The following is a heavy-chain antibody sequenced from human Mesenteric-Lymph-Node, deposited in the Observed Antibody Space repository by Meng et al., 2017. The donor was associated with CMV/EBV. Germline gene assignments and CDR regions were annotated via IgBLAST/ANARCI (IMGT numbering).Heavy chain of an antibody. Sequence: GGSLRLSCTASGFTFDDYDLTWVRQAPGKGLEWVAGINWNGGTTGYADSVKGRFTISTDNARNTLYLQMNSLRVEDTAVYYCARSTASGTDYWEWGQGTLVTVSS. CDR3: ARSTASGTDYWE. CDR1: GFTFDDYD. V-gene: IGHV3-20*04. J-gene: IGHJ4*02. D-gene: IGHD3-10*01. CDR2: INWNGGTT.